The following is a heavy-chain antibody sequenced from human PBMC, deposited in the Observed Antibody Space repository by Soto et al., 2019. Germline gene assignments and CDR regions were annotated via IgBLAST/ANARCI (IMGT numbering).Heavy chain of an antibody. Sequence: SETLSLTCAVSGGSISSSNWWSWVRQPPGKGLEWIGEIYHSGSTNYNPSLKSRVTISVDTSKNQFSLKLSSVTAADTAVYYCARGVLLWFGETPLYYFDYWGQGTLVTVSS. CDR1: GGSISSSNW. CDR2: IYHSGST. J-gene: IGHJ4*02. V-gene: IGHV4-4*02. CDR3: ARGVLLWFGETPLYYFDY. D-gene: IGHD3-10*01.